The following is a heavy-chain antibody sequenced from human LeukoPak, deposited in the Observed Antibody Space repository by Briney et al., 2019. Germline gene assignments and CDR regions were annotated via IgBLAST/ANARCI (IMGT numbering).Heavy chain of an antibody. Sequence: SETLSLTSAVYGGSLSGYYWSWIRQPPGKGLEWIGEINHSGSTNYNPPLKSRVTIPLDTSKNQFPLKLSSVTAADTAVYCCARDSGYGYGPLGYCGQGTLVTVSS. CDR2: INHSGST. V-gene: IGHV4-34*01. CDR3: ARDSGYGYGPLGY. J-gene: IGHJ4*02. CDR1: GGSLSGYY. D-gene: IGHD5-18*01.